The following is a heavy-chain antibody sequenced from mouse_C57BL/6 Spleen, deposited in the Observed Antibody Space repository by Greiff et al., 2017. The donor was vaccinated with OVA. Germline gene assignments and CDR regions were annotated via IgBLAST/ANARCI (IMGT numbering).Heavy chain of an antibody. CDR3: VSAPTGAWFAY. V-gene: IGHV10-1*01. D-gene: IGHD4-1*02. Sequence: EAGGGLVQPKGSLKLSCAASGFSFNTYAMNWVRQAPGKGLEWVARIRSKSNNYATYYADSVKDRFTISRDDSESMLYLQMNNLKTEDTAMYYCVSAPTGAWFAYWGQGTLVTVSA. CDR2: IRSKSNNYAT. J-gene: IGHJ3*01. CDR1: GFSFNTYA.